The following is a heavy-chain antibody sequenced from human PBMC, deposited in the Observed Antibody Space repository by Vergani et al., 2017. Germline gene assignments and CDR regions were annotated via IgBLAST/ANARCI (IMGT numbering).Heavy chain of an antibody. CDR3: VRDAINYNVLTGYYIGLDS. J-gene: IGHJ4*02. CDR1: NSSINSNYY. CDR2: VSHSGST. V-gene: IGHV4-38-2*01. D-gene: IGHD3-9*01. Sequence: QVQLQESGPGLVQPAETLSLTCVVSNSSINSNYYWGWIRQYPGKRLEVIGSVSHSGSTFSNPSLKSRVTISVDKSKKLISLILNSVTAADTAVYYCVRDAINYNVLTGYYIGLDSWGQGTLVTVSS.